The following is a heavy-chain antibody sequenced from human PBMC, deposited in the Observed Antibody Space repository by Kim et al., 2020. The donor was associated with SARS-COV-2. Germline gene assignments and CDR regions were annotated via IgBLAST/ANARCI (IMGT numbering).Heavy chain of an antibody. CDR1: GFTFNTYG. V-gene: IGHV3-30*18. Sequence: GGSLRLSCAASGFTFNTYGMNWVRQAPGKGLEWVAVILYDGSNKYYADSVNGRFTISRDNSKNTLYLQMNSLRIEDTAVYYCAKSFSGSYCGYDYWGQGTLLTVRS. J-gene: IGHJ4*02. D-gene: IGHD1-26*01. CDR3: AKSFSGSYCGYDY. CDR2: ILYDGSNK.